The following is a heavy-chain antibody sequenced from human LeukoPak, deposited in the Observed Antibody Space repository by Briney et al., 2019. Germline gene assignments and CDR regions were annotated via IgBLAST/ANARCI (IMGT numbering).Heavy chain of an antibody. CDR2: IKQDGSEK. CDR3: ARGGHGQLPTKLDY. D-gene: IGHD6-6*01. CDR1: GFTFSSYW. V-gene: IGHV3-7*01. J-gene: IGHJ4*02. Sequence: GGSLRLSCAASGFTFSSYWMSWVRQAPGKGLEWVANIKQDGSEKYYVDSVKGRFTISRDNAKNSLYLQMNSLRAEDTAVYYCARGGHGQLPTKLDYWGQGTLVTVSS.